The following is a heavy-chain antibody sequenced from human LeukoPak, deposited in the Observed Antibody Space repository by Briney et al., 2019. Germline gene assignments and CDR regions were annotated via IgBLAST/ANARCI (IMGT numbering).Heavy chain of an antibody. Sequence: GGSLRLSCAASGFTFSGYGFHWVRQAPGKGLEWVAVIWYDGSKKYCADSVEGRCTISRDNSKNTLYLQMDSLRAEDTAVYYCARDSCSGGSCLDYWGQGTLVTVSS. V-gene: IGHV3-33*01. CDR1: GFTFSGYG. D-gene: IGHD2-15*01. CDR3: ARDSCSGGSCLDY. J-gene: IGHJ4*02. CDR2: IWYDGSKK.